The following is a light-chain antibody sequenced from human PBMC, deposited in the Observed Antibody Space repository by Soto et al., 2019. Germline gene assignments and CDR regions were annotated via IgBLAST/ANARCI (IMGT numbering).Light chain of an antibody. CDR2: KAY. Sequence: DIQMTQSPSTLSASVGDRVTITCRASQSISNWLAWYQQKPGKAPKLLIYKAYTLESGVPPRFSGSGSGTEFTLTISDLQPDDFATYYCQQYNSYSRTFGQGTKLEIK. J-gene: IGKJ2*02. CDR1: QSISNW. CDR3: QQYNSYSRT. V-gene: IGKV1-5*03.